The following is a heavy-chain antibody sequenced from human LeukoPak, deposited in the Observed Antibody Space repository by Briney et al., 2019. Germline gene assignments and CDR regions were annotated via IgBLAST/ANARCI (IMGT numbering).Heavy chain of an antibody. CDR1: GGSFSGYY. D-gene: IGHD3-16*02. V-gene: IGHV4-34*01. Sequence: PSETLSLTCAGYGGSFSGYYWSWIRQPPGKGLEWIGEINHSGSTNYNPSLKSRVTISVDTSKNQFSLKLSSVTAADTAVYYCARGNDYVWGSYRNYFDYWGQGTLVTVSS. J-gene: IGHJ4*02. CDR3: ARGNDYVWGSYRNYFDY. CDR2: INHSGST.